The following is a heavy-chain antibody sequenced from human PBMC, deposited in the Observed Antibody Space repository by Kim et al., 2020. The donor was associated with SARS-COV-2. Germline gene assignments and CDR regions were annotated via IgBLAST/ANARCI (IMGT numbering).Heavy chain of an antibody. CDR1: GFTFSSYA. J-gene: IGHJ4*02. D-gene: IGHD6-13*01. CDR2: ISGISGST. Sequence: GGSLRLSCSASGFTFSSYAMSWVRQAPGKGLEWVSTISGISGSTYYANSGKGRFTFSRDNSKNTLYLQVNILRAEDTAVYYCAKGGPYSVSWYVPDFCGQRTLVTVSS. V-gene: IGHV3-23*01. CDR3: AKGGPYSVSWYVPDF.